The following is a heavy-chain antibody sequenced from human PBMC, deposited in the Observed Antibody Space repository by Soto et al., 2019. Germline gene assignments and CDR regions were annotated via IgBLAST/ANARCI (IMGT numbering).Heavy chain of an antibody. Sequence: QVQLVQSGAEVKKPGSSVKVSCKASGGTFSNYAITWVRQAPGQGPEWMGGIMPVYGTSNYAQKFQGRVTITADKSTNTAYMELSSLSSEDTAVFFGARTRSSGYYPNDAADIWGQGTMVIVSS. CDR3: ARTRSSGYYPNDAADI. J-gene: IGHJ3*02. CDR1: GGTFSNYA. D-gene: IGHD3-22*01. CDR2: IMPVYGTS. V-gene: IGHV1-69*06.